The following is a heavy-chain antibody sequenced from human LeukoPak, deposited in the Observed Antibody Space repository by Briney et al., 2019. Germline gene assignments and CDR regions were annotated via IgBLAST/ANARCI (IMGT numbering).Heavy chain of an antibody. D-gene: IGHD3-9*01. Sequence: PRRSLRLSCAASGFTFSSYAMHWVRQAPGKGLEWVAVIWYDGSNKYYADSVRGRFTISRDNSKNTLYLQMNSLRAEDTAVYYCARDETNYDILTGYPTLDYWGQGTLVTVSS. CDR2: IWYDGSNK. CDR1: GFTFSSYA. CDR3: ARDETNYDILTGYPTLDY. V-gene: IGHV3-33*08. J-gene: IGHJ4*02.